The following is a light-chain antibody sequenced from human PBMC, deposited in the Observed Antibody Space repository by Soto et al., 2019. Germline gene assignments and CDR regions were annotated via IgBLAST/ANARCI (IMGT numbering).Light chain of an antibody. V-gene: IGLV2-14*01. CDR1: SSDIGGYNY. CDR2: DVS. Sequence: QSVLTQPASVSGSPGQSITISCTGTSSDIGGYNYVSWYQQHPGKAPKLMIYDVSNRPSGVSNRFSGSKSGNTASLTISGLQAEDGADYYCSSYTSSSTLVVFGGGTK. J-gene: IGLJ2*01. CDR3: SSYTSSSTLVV.